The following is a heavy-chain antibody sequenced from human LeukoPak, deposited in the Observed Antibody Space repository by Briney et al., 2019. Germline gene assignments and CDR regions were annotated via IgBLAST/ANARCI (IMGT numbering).Heavy chain of an antibody. J-gene: IGHJ6*03. Sequence: PSETLSLTCTVSDGSISSYYWSWIRQPPGKGLEWIGYIYYSGSTKYNPSLKSRVTISVDTSKNQFSLKLSSVTAADTAVYYCARDERSRYYYMDVWGKGTTVTVSS. V-gene: IGHV4-59*01. CDR3: ARDERSRYYYMDV. CDR2: IYYSGST. CDR1: DGSISSYY.